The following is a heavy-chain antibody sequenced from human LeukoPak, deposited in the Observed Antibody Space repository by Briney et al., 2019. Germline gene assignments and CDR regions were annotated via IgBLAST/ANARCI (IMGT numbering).Heavy chain of an antibody. Sequence: ASVKVSCKASGYSFSDHSMHWVRQAPGQGLEWMGRITSNSGGTSFAQKFQGRVTMTRDTSINTAYMDLSGLTSDDTAVYYCVRGGSGSGYLYYFDSWGQGTLVSVSS. J-gene: IGHJ4*02. V-gene: IGHV1-2*06. D-gene: IGHD3-10*01. CDR1: GYSFSDHS. CDR3: VRGGSGSGYLYYFDS. CDR2: ITSNSGGT.